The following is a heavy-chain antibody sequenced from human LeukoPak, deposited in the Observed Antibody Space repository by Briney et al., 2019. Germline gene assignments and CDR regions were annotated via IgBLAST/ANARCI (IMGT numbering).Heavy chain of an antibody. CDR1: GFTFSSNY. Sequence: GGSLRLSCAASGFTFSSNYMSWVRQAPGKGLEWVSVIYSGGSTYYADSVKGRFTISRDNSKNTLYLQMNSLRAEDTAVYYCARDGYSSGWYDAPGYWGQGTLVTVSS. CDR3: ARDGYSSGWYDAPGY. CDR2: IYSGGST. J-gene: IGHJ4*02. D-gene: IGHD6-19*01. V-gene: IGHV3-53*01.